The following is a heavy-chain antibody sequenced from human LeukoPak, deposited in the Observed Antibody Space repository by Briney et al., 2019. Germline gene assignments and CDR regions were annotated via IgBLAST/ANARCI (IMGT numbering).Heavy chain of an antibody. CDR1: GYSISSGYY. D-gene: IGHD1-26*01. CDR2: IYHSGST. CDR3: ARDRKSLRNILWRTSRATFDY. V-gene: IGHV4-38-2*02. J-gene: IGHJ4*02. Sequence: SETLSLTCTVSGYSISSGYYWGWIRQPPGKGLEWIGSIYHSGSTYYNPSLKSRVTISVDTSKNQFSLKLSSVTAADTAVYYCARDRKSLRNILWRTSRATFDYWGQGTLVTVSS.